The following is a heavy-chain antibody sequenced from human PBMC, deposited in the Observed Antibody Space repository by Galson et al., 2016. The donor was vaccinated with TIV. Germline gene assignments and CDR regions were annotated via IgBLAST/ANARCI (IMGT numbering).Heavy chain of an antibody. CDR2: INPNSGGT. J-gene: IGHJ2*01. V-gene: IGHV1-2*02. CDR1: GYTFTSYH. CDR3: ARAATAVGDWYFDL. Sequence: SVKVSCKASGYTFTSYHVHWVRQAPGQGLEWMGSINPNSGGTNYAQSFQGRVTITRDTSISTASMELSMLRSDDTATYYCARAATAVGDWYFDLWGRGTLVPVSS. D-gene: IGHD4-23*01.